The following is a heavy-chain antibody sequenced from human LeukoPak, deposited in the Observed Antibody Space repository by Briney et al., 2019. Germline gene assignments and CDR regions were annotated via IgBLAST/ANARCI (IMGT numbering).Heavy chain of an antibody. CDR1: GFTFSTYT. J-gene: IGHJ4*02. Sequence: GGSLRLSCAASGFTFSTYTMNWVRQAPGKGLEWVSTISFDGYDTYYADSVKGRFTMSRDNSKNILYLQMNSLRVDDTAVHFCARKGSAISPLDFWGQGTLVTVSP. D-gene: IGHD2-2*02. CDR2: ISFDGYDT. CDR3: ARKGSAISPLDF. V-gene: IGHV3-23*01.